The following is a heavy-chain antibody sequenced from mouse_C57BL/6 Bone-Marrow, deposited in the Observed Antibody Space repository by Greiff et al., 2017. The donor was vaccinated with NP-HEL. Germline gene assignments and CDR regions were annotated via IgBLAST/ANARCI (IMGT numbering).Heavy chain of an antibody. CDR2: ISYDGSN. J-gene: IGHJ1*03. CDR3: ARDYSNYEGYFDV. Sequence: DVQLQESGPGLVKPSQSLSLTCSVTGYSITSGYYWNWIRQFPGNKLEWMGYISYDGSNNYNPSLKNRISITRDTSKNQFFLKLNSVTTEDTATYYCARDYSNYEGYFDVWGTGTTVTVSS. D-gene: IGHD2-5*01. CDR1: GYSITSGYY. V-gene: IGHV3-6*01.